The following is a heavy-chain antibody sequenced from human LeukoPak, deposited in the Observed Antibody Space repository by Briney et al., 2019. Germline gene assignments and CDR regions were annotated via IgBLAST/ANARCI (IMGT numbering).Heavy chain of an antibody. Sequence: GGSLRLSCAASGFTFSSYNMNWVRQAPGKGLQWVSYISSTTRSIYYADSVKGRFTISRDNAKNSLYLQMNSLRDEDTAVYYCARGVVYPAWSGPHWSDYWGQGALVTVSS. CDR2: ISSTTRSI. CDR1: GFTFSSYN. D-gene: IGHD3-3*01. J-gene: IGHJ4*02. CDR3: ARGVVYPAWSGPHWSDY. V-gene: IGHV3-48*02.